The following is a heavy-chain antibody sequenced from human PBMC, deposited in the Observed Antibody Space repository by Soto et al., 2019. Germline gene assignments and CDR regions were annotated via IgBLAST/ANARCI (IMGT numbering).Heavy chain of an antibody. CDR2: ISGSGGGT. V-gene: IGHV3-23*01. Sequence: GGSLRLSCAASGFTFSSYAMSWVRQATGKGLEWVSAISGSGGGTYYADSVKGRFTISRDNSKNTLYLQMNSLRAEDTAVYYCASPCIAVAGGGICIYWGQGTLVTVSS. J-gene: IGHJ4*02. CDR1: GFTFSSYA. CDR3: ASPCIAVAGGGICIY. D-gene: IGHD6-19*01.